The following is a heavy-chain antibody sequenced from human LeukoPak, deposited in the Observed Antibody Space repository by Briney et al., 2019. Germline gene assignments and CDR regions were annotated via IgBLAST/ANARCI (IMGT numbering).Heavy chain of an antibody. CDR3: ARARLDSSGRFDY. CDR2: IYYGGST. D-gene: IGHD3-22*01. Sequence: SETLSLTCTVSGGSISSYYWSWIREPPGKGLEWIGYIYYGGSTDYNPSLKSRVTISRDTSKTQFSLRLSSVTAADTAVYYCARARLDSSGRFDYWGQGTLVTVSS. J-gene: IGHJ4*02. V-gene: IGHV4-59*01. CDR1: GGSISSYY.